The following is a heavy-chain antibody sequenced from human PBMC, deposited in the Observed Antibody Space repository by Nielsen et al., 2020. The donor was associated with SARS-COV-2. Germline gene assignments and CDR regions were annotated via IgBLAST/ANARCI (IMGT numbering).Heavy chain of an antibody. D-gene: IGHD2-15*01. CDR1: GFRFDYYG. V-gene: IGHV3-20*04. J-gene: IGHJ3*01. Sequence: GESLKISCAASGFRFDYYGMSWVRQVPGKGLEWISGINWTGDSTDYAASVKGRFTISRDNAKNSLYLQMNSLRADDTAVYFCARDIGDFWDQGTVVTVSS. CDR3: ARDIGDF. CDR2: INWTGDST.